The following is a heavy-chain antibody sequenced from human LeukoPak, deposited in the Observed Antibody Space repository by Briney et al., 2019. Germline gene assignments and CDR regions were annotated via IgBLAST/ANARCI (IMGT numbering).Heavy chain of an antibody. V-gene: IGHV3-30*02. J-gene: IGHJ6*02. CDR1: GFTFSSYG. Sequence: PGGSLRLSCAASGFTFSSYGMHWVRQAPGKGLEWVAFIRYDGSNKYYADSVKGRFTISRDNSKNTPYLQMNSLRAEDTAVYYCARQHDLRDGYNFWDYYYYYGMDVWGQGTTVTVSS. CDR3: ARQHDLRDGYNFWDYYYYYGMDV. D-gene: IGHD5-24*01. CDR2: IRYDGSNK.